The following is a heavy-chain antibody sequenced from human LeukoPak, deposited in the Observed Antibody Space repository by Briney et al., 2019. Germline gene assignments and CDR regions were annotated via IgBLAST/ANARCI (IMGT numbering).Heavy chain of an antibody. J-gene: IGHJ4*02. Sequence: SQTLSLTCTVSCGSISSGSYYWSWIRQPAGKGLEWIGRIYTSGSTNYNPSLKSRVTISVDTSKNQFSLKLSSVTAADTAVYYCARHQRTNSGTSSPFDFWGQGTLVTISS. CDR2: IYTSGST. V-gene: IGHV4-61*02. CDR3: ARHQRTNSGTSSPFDF. CDR1: CGSISSGSYY. D-gene: IGHD1-26*01.